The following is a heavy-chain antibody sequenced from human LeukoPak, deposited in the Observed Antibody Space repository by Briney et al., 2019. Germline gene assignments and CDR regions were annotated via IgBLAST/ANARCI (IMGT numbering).Heavy chain of an antibody. CDR1: GFTFNSYA. D-gene: IGHD3-22*01. V-gene: IGHV3-23*01. J-gene: IGHJ1*01. Sequence: PGGSLRLSCAASGFTFNSYAMSWVRQAPGKGLEWVSAISGSGGSTYYADSVKGRFTISRDNSKNTLYLQMNSLRAEDTAVYYCAKGPILYDSSGYYYDAYFQHWGQGTLVTVSS. CDR2: ISGSGGST. CDR3: AKGPILYDSSGYYYDAYFQH.